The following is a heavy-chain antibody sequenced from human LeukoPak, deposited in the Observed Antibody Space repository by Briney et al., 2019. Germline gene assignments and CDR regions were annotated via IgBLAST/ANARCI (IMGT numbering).Heavy chain of an antibody. V-gene: IGHV4-59*02. J-gene: IGHJ3*02. Sequence: SETLSLTCTVSGGSVSSLYWSCIRQPPGKGLEWIGYIYYSGSTNYNPSLKSRVTISVDTSKNQFSLKLSSVTAADTAVYYCARYYYDSSGYAFDIWGQGTMVTVSS. CDR1: GGSVSSLY. CDR2: IYYSGST. CDR3: ARYYYDSSGYAFDI. D-gene: IGHD3-22*01.